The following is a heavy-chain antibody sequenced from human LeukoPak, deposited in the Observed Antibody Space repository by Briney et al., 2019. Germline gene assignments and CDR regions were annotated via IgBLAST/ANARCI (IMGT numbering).Heavy chain of an antibody. J-gene: IGHJ4*02. CDR3: ASQLNIVVAID. D-gene: IGHD3-22*01. CDR2: INPSGGST. V-gene: IGHV1-46*01. CDR1: GYTFPSYY. Sequence: ASVKVSCKASGYTFPSYYMHWVRQAPGQGLEWMGIINPSGGSTSYAQKFQGRVTMTRDTSTSTVYMELSSLRSEDTAVYYCASQLNIVVAIDWGQGTLVTVSS.